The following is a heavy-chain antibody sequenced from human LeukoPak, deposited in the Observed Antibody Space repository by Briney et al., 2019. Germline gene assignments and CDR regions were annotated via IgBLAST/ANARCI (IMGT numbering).Heavy chain of an antibody. CDR2: ISGSGGST. CDR3: AKAYGTNGYYQLPIDF. D-gene: IGHD3-22*01. CDR1: GFTFSSYA. Sequence: PGGSLRLSCAASGFTFSSYAMSWVRQAPGKGLEWVSAISGSGGSTYHADSVKGRFTISRDNSRNTLYLQLNNLRSEDTAVYYCAKAYGTNGYYQLPIDFWGQGTLVTVSS. V-gene: IGHV3-23*01. J-gene: IGHJ4*02.